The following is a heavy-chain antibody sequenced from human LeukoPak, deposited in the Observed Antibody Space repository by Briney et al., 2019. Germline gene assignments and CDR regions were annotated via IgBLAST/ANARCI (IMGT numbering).Heavy chain of an antibody. J-gene: IGHJ4*02. D-gene: IGHD4-11*01. V-gene: IGHV1-18*01. Sequence: GASVKVSCKASGYTFTSYVISGVRRARGQGLEGMGLISAYNGNTNYAQKLQGRVTMNTDTSTSTDYMELRSLRSDDTAVYYCAREGVNYGDYWGQGTLVTVSS. CDR3: AREGVNYGDY. CDR1: GYTFTSYV. CDR2: ISAYNGNT.